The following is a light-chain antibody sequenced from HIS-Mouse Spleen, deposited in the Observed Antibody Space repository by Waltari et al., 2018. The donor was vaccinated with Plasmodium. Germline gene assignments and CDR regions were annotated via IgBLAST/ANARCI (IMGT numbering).Light chain of an antibody. CDR3: CSYAGSYTLV. V-gene: IGLV2-11*01. Sequence: QSALTQPRSVSGSPGQSVTISCTGPSSDVGGYNYVAWYQQPPGKAPKLMIYGVSKRPSGFPDRFSGSKSGNTASLTISGLQAEDEADYYCCSYAGSYTLVFGGGTKLTVL. CDR1: SSDVGGYNY. CDR2: GVS. J-gene: IGLJ2*01.